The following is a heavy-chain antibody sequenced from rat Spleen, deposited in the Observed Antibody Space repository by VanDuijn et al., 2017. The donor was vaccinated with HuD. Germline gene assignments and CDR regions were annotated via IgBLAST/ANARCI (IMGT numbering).Heavy chain of an antibody. J-gene: IGHJ1*01. V-gene: IGHV5-25*01. Sequence: EVQLVESGGGLVQPGRSLKLSCTASGLSFSNYDMAWVRQAPTKGLEWFASISPSGGSTYYRDSVKGRFTISRENAENTVYLQMNSLRSEDTATYYCVKEANYGGLMDAWGPGTMVTVSS. D-gene: IGHD1-11*01. CDR3: VKEANYGGLMDA. CDR2: ISPSGGST. CDR1: GLSFSNYD.